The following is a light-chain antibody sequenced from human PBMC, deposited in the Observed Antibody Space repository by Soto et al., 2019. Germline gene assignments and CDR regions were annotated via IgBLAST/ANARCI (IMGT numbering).Light chain of an antibody. V-gene: IGKV3-15*01. CDR3: QRYNNWPPFT. CDR2: GAS. CDR1: QSVSSN. Sequence: EIVITQSPATLSVSPGERATLTCRASQSVSSNLAWYQQKPGQAPRLLIYGASTRATGIPARFSGSGSGTEFTLTISSLQSEDFAVYYCQRYNNWPPFTFGPGTKVDIK. J-gene: IGKJ3*01.